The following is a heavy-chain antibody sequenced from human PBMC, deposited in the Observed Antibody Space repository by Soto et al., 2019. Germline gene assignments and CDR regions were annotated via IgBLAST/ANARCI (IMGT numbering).Heavy chain of an antibody. CDR1: GYTFTGYY. V-gene: IGHV1-2*02. CDR2: INPNSGGT. Sequence: SGKVSCNASGYTFTGYYMHWVRQAPGQGLEWMGWINPNSGGTNYAQKFQGRVTMTRDTSISTAYMELSRLRSNDTAVYYCARGITGTTCDYWGQGTLVTVSS. J-gene: IGHJ4*02. CDR3: ARGITGTTCDY. D-gene: IGHD1-20*01.